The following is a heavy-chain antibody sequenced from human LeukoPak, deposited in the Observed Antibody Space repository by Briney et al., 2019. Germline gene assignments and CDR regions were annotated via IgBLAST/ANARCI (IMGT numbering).Heavy chain of an antibody. Sequence: GRSLRLSCAASGFTFDDYAMHWVRQAPGKGLEWVSGISWNSGSIGYADSVKGRFTISRDNAKNSLYLQMNSLRAEDTALYYCAKDRTLYRYSGSYYKGWYFDLWGRGTLVTVSS. CDR3: AKDRTLYRYSGSYYKGWYFDL. D-gene: IGHD1-26*01. CDR2: ISWNSGSI. J-gene: IGHJ2*01. CDR1: GFTFDDYA. V-gene: IGHV3-9*01.